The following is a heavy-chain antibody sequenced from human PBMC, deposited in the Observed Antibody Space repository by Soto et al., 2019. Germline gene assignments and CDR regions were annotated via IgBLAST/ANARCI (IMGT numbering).Heavy chain of an antibody. Sequence: SETLSLTCTVSGGSISSYYWSWIRQPPGKGLEWIGYIYYSGSTNYNPSLKSRVTISVDTSKNQFSLKLSSVTAADTAVYYCARLSYDYIWGSYRLDVWGQGTTVTVSS. CDR2: IYYSGST. V-gene: IGHV4-59*08. D-gene: IGHD3-16*02. J-gene: IGHJ6*02. CDR3: ARLSYDYIWGSYRLDV. CDR1: GGSISSYY.